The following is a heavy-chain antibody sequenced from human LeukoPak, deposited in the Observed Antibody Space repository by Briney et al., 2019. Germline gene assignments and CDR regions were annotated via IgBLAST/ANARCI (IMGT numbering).Heavy chain of an antibody. V-gene: IGHV1-2*02. CDR2: INPNSGGT. CDR3: ATPGIGDDSSGYHVFDY. D-gene: IGHD3-22*01. Sequence: GASVKVSCKASGYTFTGYYMHWVRQAPGQGLEWMGWINPNSGGTNYAQKFQGRVTMTRDTSISTAYMELSRLRSDDTAVYYCATPGIGDDSSGYHVFDYWGQGTLVTVSS. CDR1: GYTFTGYY. J-gene: IGHJ4*02.